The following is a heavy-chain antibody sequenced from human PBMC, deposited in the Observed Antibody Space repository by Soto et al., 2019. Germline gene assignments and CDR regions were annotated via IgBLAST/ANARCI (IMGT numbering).Heavy chain of an antibody. V-gene: IGHV4-59*01. D-gene: IGHD6-13*01. Sequence: PSETLSLTCTVSGGSISSNYWTWIRQPPGKGLEWIGCVYNSGSTNYNPSLKSRVTISEDTSKSQFSLKVNSMTAADTAVYYCARYRREAVAGYTLDNWGQGILVTVSS. CDR3: ARYRREAVAGYTLDN. CDR2: VYNSGST. CDR1: GGSISSNY. J-gene: IGHJ4*02.